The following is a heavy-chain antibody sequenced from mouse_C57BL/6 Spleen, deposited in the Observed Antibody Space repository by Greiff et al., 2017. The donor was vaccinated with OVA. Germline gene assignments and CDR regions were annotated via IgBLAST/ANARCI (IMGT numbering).Heavy chain of an antibody. D-gene: IGHD6-1*01. Sequence: QVQLKQSGAELVRPGASVTLSCKASGYTFTDYEMHWVKQTPVHGLEWIGAIDPETGGTAYNQKFKGKAILTADKSSSTAYMELRSLTSEDSAVYYCTRRGIYWGQGTTLTVSS. CDR1: GYTFTDYE. V-gene: IGHV1-15*01. J-gene: IGHJ2*01. CDR2: IDPETGGT. CDR3: TRRGIY.